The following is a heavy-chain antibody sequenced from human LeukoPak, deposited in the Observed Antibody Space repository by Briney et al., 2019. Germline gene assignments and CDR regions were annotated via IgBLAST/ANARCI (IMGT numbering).Heavy chain of an antibody. CDR1: GYRFTSNW. D-gene: IGHD4-17*01. CDR2: IYPGDSDT. CDR3: ARRCGDGFNWFDP. Sequence: GESLQISCKGSGYRFTSNWIGWVRQMPGKGLELMGIIYPGDSDTTYSPSFQGQVTISVDKSISTASLQWSSLKASDTAIYYCARRCGDGFNWFDPWGQGTLVTVSA. V-gene: IGHV5-51*01. J-gene: IGHJ5*02.